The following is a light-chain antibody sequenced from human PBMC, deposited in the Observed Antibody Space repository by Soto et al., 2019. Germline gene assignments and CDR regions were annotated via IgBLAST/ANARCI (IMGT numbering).Light chain of an antibody. J-gene: IGKJ2*01. V-gene: IGKV3-20*01. CDR2: AAS. CDR3: QRCCSSSYT. CDR1: QSISSSY. Sequence: EIVLTQSPGTLSLSPGERVTLSCRASQSISSSYLAWYQQKPGQAPRLLIYAASSRATGIPDRFSGSGSGTNFTLTISRLEPVDLAVYYCQRCCSSSYTFGQGSQLEIK.